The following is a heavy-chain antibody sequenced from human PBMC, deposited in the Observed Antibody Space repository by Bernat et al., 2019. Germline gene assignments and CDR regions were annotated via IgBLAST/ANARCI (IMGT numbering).Heavy chain of an antibody. J-gene: IGHJ4*02. Sequence: QVQLVQSGAEVKKPGASVKVSCKASGYIFSSYTMHWVRQAPGQRPEWMGWITAGNGNTKYSQHFQDRVTITGDTSASIAYMELSSLKSEDTAVYYCARGPWGYCSGGMCYSGYFDYWGQGTLVTVSS. CDR1: GYIFSSYT. CDR3: ARGPWGYCSGGMCYSGYFDY. CDR2: ITAGNGNT. V-gene: IGHV1-3*01. D-gene: IGHD2-15*01.